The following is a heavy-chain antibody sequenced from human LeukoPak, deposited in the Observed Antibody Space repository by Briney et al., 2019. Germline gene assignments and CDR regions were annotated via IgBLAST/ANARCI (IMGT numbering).Heavy chain of an antibody. D-gene: IGHD6-13*01. CDR2: INPNSGGT. V-gene: IGHV1-2*06. CDR1: GYTFTGYY. J-gene: IGHJ6*03. Sequence: GASVKVSCKASGYTFTGYYMHWVRQAPGQGLEWMGRINPNSGGTNYAQKFQGRVTMTRDTSISTAYMELSRLRSDDTAVNYCARDRSRIAAAGIGTKFYYMDVWGKGTTVTVSS. CDR3: ARDRSRIAAAGIGTKFYYMDV.